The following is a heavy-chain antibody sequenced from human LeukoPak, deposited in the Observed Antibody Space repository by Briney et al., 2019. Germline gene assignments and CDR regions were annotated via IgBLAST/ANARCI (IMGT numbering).Heavy chain of an antibody. J-gene: IGHJ4*02. D-gene: IGHD6-6*01. CDR1: GGTFSSYA. Sequence: GASVKVSCKASGGTFSSYAISWVRQAPGQGLEWMGGIIPIFGTANYAQKFQGRVTITADEPTSTAYMELSSLRSEDTAVYYCARVEDSSSSAAADYWGQGTLVTVSS. CDR2: IIPIFGTA. CDR3: ARVEDSSSSAAADY. V-gene: IGHV1-69*13.